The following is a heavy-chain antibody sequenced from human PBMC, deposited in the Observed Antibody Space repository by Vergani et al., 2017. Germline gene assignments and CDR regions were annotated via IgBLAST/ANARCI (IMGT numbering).Heavy chain of an antibody. V-gene: IGHV3-23*01. CDR1: GFTFSACP. CDR2: ISARYPST. D-gene: IGHD3-22*01. CDR3: AILSYDTTPYLQGGYDC. Sequence: EVQLLQSGGGVIQPGGSVRLSCAASGFTFSACPMTWVRQAPGKGLEWVSAISARYPSTYYADSVKGRFTISRDNSKNMLYLQMNSLRAEDTAVYYCAILSYDTTPYLQGGYDCWVQGTLVSVSS. J-gene: IGHJ4*02.